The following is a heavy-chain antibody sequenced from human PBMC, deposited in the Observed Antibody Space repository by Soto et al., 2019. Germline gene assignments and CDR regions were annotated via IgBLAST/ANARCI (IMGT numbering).Heavy chain of an antibody. J-gene: IGHJ6*03. CDR3: AREDKDIVVVPAAAQGYYYYYYMDV. Sequence: GASVKVSCKASGYTFTSYGISWVRQAPGQGLEWMGWISAYNGNTNYAQKLQGRVTMTTDTSTSTAYMELRSLRSDDTAVYYCAREDKDIVVVPAAAQGYYYYYYMDVWGKGTTVTVSS. CDR2: ISAYNGNT. V-gene: IGHV1-18*01. D-gene: IGHD2-2*01. CDR1: GYTFTSYG.